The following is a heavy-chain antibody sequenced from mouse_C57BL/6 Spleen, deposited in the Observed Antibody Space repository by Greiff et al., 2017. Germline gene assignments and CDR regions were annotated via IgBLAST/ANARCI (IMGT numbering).Heavy chain of an antibody. J-gene: IGHJ3*01. Sequence: QVQLQQSGAELVKPGASVKLSCKASGYTFTSYWMQWVKQRPGQGLEWIGEIDPSDSYTNYNQKFKGKATLTVDTSSSTAYMQLSSLTSEDSAVYYCARKWDGYYPFAYWGQGTLVTVSA. CDR1: GYTFTSYW. V-gene: IGHV1-50*01. CDR3: ARKWDGYYPFAY. D-gene: IGHD2-3*01. CDR2: IDPSDSYT.